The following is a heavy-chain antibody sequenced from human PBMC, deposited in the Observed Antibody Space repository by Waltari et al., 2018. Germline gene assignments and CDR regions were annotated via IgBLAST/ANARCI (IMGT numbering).Heavy chain of an antibody. V-gene: IGHV4-38-2*01. CDR1: GYSISSGYY. D-gene: IGHD3-3*01. CDR2: IYHSGST. CDR3: ARKARVVEHSWFDP. J-gene: IGHJ5*02. Sequence: QVQLQESGPGLVKPSETLSLTCAVSGYSISSGYYWGWIRQPPGKGLEWIGSIYHSGSTDYNPSLKSRVTISVDTSKNQFSLKLSSVTAADTAVYYCARKARVVEHSWFDPWGQGTLVTVSS.